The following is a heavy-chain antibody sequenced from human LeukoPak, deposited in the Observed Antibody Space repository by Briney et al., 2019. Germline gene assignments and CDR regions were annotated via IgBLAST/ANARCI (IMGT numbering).Heavy chain of an antibody. D-gene: IGHD1-7*01. CDR2: IIPIFGTA. V-gene: IGHV1-69*05. CDR3: ARSWGDWNYGYFDY. CDR1: GGTFSSYA. J-gene: IGHJ4*02. Sequence: SVTVSCKASGGTFSSYAISWVRQAPGQGLEWMGRIIPIFGTANYAQKFQGRVTITTDESTSTAYMELSSLRSEDTAVYYCARSWGDWNYGYFDYWGQGTLVTVSS.